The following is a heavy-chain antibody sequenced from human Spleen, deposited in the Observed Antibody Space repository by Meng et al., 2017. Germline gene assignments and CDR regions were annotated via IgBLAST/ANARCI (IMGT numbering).Heavy chain of an antibody. Sequence: SETLSLTCTVSGDSISGHYWSWIRQPAGKGLEWIGRIYSSGTTNYNPSLKSRVTMSMDTSKSQFSLILSSVTAADAGMYYCARASRSYYDSRGYYWFDPWGQGTLVTVSS. CDR3: ARASRSYYDSRGYYWFDP. D-gene: IGHD3-22*01. J-gene: IGHJ5*02. CDR1: GDSISGHY. CDR2: IYSSGTT. V-gene: IGHV4-4*07.